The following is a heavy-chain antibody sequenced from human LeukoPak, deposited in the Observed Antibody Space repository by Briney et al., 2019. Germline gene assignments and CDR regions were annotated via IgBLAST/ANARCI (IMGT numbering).Heavy chain of an antibody. Sequence: SETLSLTCTVSGGSISSYYWSWIRQPPGKGLEWIGYIYYSGSTNYNPSLKSRVTISVDTSKNQFSLKLSSVTAADTAVYYFARAPGAVAGTVALDIWGEGTIVSVSS. J-gene: IGHJ3*02. V-gene: IGHV4-59*01. CDR1: GGSISSYY. CDR3: ARAPGAVAGTVALDI. CDR2: IYYSGST. D-gene: IGHD6-19*01.